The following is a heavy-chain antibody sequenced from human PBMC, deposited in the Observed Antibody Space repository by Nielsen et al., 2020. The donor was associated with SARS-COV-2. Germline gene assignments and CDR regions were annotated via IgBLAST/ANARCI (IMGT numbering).Heavy chain of an antibody. CDR2: IYYSGST. V-gene: IGHV4-39*01. D-gene: IGHD3-9*01. CDR3: ASSYDILTGYYADY. J-gene: IGHJ4*02. CDR1: GGSISSSSYY. Sequence: SETLSLTCTVSGGSISSSSYYWGWIRQPPGKGLEWIGSIYYSGSTYYNPSLKSRVTISVDTSKNQFPLKLSSVTAADTAVYYCASSYDILTGYYADYWGQGTLVTVSS.